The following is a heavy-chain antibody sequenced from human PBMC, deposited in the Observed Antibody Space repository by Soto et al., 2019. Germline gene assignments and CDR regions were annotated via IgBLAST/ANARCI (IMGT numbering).Heavy chain of an antibody. CDR1: GYTFTSYG. D-gene: IGHD3-16*01. Sequence: ASVKVSCKASGYTFTSYGIGWVRQAPGQGLEWMGWISAYNGNTNYAQKLQGRVTMTTDTSTSTAYMELRSLRSDDTAVYYCARDFDDYVWGRYYYYGMDVWGQGTTVTVSS. J-gene: IGHJ6*02. CDR3: ARDFDDYVWGRYYYYGMDV. V-gene: IGHV1-18*04. CDR2: ISAYNGNT.